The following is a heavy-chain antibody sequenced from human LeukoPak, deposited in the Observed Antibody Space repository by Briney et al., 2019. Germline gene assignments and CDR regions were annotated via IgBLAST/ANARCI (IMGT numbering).Heavy chain of an antibody. V-gene: IGHV1-69*05. D-gene: IGHD3-22*01. J-gene: IGHJ4*02. Sequence: ASVKVSCKASGGTFSSYAISWVRQAPGQGLEWMGRIIPIFGTANYAQKFRGRVTITTDESTSTAYMELSSLRSEDTAVYYCARPHYYDSSGYFDWGQGTLVTVSS. CDR2: IIPIFGTA. CDR1: GGTFSSYA. CDR3: ARPHYYDSSGYFD.